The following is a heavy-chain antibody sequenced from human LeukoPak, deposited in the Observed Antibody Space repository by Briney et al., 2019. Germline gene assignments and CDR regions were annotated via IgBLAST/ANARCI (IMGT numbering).Heavy chain of an antibody. J-gene: IGHJ4*02. Sequence: GGSLRLSCAASGFTFSSYCMHWVRQAPGKGLEGVAFIRYDGSNKYYADSVKGRFTISRDNSKNTLYLQMNSLRAEDTAVYYCAKGRYYDSSGYHYYFDYWGQGTLVTVSS. CDR3: AKGRYYDSSGYHYYFDY. V-gene: IGHV3-30*02. D-gene: IGHD3-22*01. CDR1: GFTFSSYC. CDR2: IRYDGSNK.